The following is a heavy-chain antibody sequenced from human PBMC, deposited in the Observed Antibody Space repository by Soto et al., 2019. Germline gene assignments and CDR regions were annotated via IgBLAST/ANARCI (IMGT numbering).Heavy chain of an antibody. Sequence: PGGSLRLSCAASRFMFSNYAMHWVRQAPGKGLEWVALTSYDGDIKFYADPVRGRFTISRDNSKNTLYLEMNSLRPEDTAVYYCAKDRSSSWLYIENWGQGTPVTVS. CDR2: TSYDGDIK. V-gene: IGHV3-30-3*01. CDR1: RFMFSNYA. D-gene: IGHD6-13*01. J-gene: IGHJ4*02. CDR3: AKDRSSSWLYIEN.